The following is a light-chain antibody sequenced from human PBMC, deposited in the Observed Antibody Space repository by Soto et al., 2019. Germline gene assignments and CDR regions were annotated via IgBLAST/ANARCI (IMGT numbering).Light chain of an antibody. CDR3: QQANSFPVT. Sequence: DIQMTQSPSTLSASVGDRVTITCRASQSISSWLAWYQQKPGKAPKXXIYAASSLQSGVPSRFSGSGSGTDLTITISSLQPEDCETYYCQQANSFPVTFGQGTRLEIK. CDR2: AAS. J-gene: IGKJ5*01. V-gene: IGKV1-12*01. CDR1: QSISSW.